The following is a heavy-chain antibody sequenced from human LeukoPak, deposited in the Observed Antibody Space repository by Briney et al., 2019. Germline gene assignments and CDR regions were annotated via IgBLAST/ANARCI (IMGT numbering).Heavy chain of an antibody. J-gene: IGHJ3*02. V-gene: IGHV3-23*01. Sequence: PGGSLRLSCAASGFTFSSYAMSWVRQAPGKGLEWVSAISGSGGSTYYADSVKGRFTISRDNSKNTLYLQMNSLRAEDTAVYYCAKDSMIVVVTGHDAFDIWGQGTMVTVSS. CDR3: AKDSMIVVVTGHDAFDI. CDR1: GFTFSSYA. D-gene: IGHD3-22*01. CDR2: ISGSGGST.